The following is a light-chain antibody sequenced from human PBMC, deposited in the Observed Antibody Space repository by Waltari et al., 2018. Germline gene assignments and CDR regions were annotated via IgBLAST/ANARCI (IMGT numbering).Light chain of an antibody. V-gene: IGLV2-23*02. CDR1: SSDVGANNF. Sequence: QSALTQPASVSGSPGQSIAISCIGTSSDVGANNFLSWYQQHPGRAPKLMIHEVTKRPSGVSTRFSGSKSGNTASLTISGLQAEDEADYYCCSYTSIGPVLIGGGTKVTV. CDR2: EVT. J-gene: IGLJ2*01. CDR3: CSYTSIGPVL.